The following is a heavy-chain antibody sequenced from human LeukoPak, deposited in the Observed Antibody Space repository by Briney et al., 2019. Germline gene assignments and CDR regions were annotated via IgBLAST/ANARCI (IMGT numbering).Heavy chain of an antibody. D-gene: IGHD1-26*01. CDR3: ARDRSYGAFDY. J-gene: IGHJ4*02. Sequence: PGGSLRLSCAASGFTFSSYGMNWVRQAPGKGLEWVSGITWNGGSTYYADSVKGRFTISRDNAKNSLYLHMNSLRAEDTALYSCARDRSYGAFDYWGQGTLVTVSS. V-gene: IGHV3-20*04. CDR2: ITWNGGST. CDR1: GFTFSSYG.